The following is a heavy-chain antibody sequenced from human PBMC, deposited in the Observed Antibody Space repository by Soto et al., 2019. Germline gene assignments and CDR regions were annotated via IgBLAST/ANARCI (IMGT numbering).Heavy chain of an antibody. CDR1: GFTLSSYD. D-gene: IGHD3-9*01. Sequence: EVQLVESGGGLVQPGGSLRLSCAASGFTLSSYDIHWVRQATGEGLAWVSGIGSGGDTHYADSVKGRFIISREDGKNSLYLQMNNLRVADTSVYYCTRKTPPTGMEVWGQGATVTVSS. CDR3: TRKTPPTGMEV. CDR2: IGSGGDT. V-gene: IGHV3-13*01. J-gene: IGHJ6*02.